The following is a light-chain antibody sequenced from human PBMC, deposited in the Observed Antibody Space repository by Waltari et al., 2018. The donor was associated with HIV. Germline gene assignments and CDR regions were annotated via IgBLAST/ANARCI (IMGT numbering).Light chain of an antibody. V-gene: IGKV3-20*01. Sequence: EIVLTQSPGTLSLSSGERATLSCRASQSIRSTSLAWYQQNPGQAPRPPIYAASSRATGIPDRFSGSGSGTDFTLTISRLEPEDFAVYYCQQYGGSPITFGQGTRLEIK. CDR3: QQYGGSPIT. CDR1: QSIRSTS. J-gene: IGKJ5*01. CDR2: AAS.